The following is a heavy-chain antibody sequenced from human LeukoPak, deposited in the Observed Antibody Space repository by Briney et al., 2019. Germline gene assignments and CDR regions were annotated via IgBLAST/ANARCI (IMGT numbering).Heavy chain of an antibody. CDR3: ARRGDSYGYLVAFDI. D-gene: IGHD5-18*01. J-gene: IGHJ3*02. Sequence: RGESLKISCKGSGYSFTSYWIGWVRQMPGKGLEWMGIIYPGDSDTRYSPSFQGQATISADKSISTAYLQWSSLKASDTAIYYCARRGDSYGYLVAFDIWGQGTMVTVSS. V-gene: IGHV5-51*01. CDR2: IYPGDSDT. CDR1: GYSFTSYW.